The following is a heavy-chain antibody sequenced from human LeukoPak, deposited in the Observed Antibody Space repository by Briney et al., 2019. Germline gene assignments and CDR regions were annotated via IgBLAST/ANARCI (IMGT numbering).Heavy chain of an antibody. D-gene: IGHD3-3*01. V-gene: IGHV3-30*04. J-gene: IGHJ4*02. Sequence: GGSLRLSCAASGFTFSSYAMHWVRQAPGKGLEWVAFISSDGNYKYYADSVKGRFTIARDNAKNSVYLEMNSLRADDTAVYYCARSARLMKGVVEVTALDDWGQGTLVTVSS. CDR3: ARSARLMKGVVEVTALDD. CDR2: ISSDGNYK. CDR1: GFTFSSYA.